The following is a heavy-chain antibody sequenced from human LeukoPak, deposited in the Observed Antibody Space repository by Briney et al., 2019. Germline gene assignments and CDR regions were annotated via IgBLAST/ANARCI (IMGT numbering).Heavy chain of an antibody. CDR3: ERDQERWLYYYYYLHV. CDR1: GFIFNTYS. Sequence: PGRSLRLSCTASGFIFNTYSIRWVRQAPGKGLGWVAVIWYDGSDTYYADSVKGRFTISRDNSNNTVYLQMDSLRAEDTAVYYCERDQERWLYYYYYLHVWGKGTTVTVSS. D-gene: IGHD1-1*01. CDR2: IWYDGSDT. V-gene: IGHV3-33*01. J-gene: IGHJ6*03.